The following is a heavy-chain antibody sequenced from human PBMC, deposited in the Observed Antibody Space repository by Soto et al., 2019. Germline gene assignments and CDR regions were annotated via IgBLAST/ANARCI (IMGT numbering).Heavy chain of an antibody. J-gene: IGHJ6*04. CDR3: ARRDYSYPSLRPQYV. D-gene: IGHD2-15*01. Sequence: QLQLQESGPGLVKPSETLSLTCTVSGVSISSSSYYWAWIRQPPGKGLEWIGSIYYSGSTYYNPVVNSRPTISVDASKNQFCLKLSSVTAADTAVYYCARRDYSYPSLRPQYVWGKGTTVTVSS. V-gene: IGHV4-39*01. CDR2: IYYSGST. CDR1: GVSISSSSYY.